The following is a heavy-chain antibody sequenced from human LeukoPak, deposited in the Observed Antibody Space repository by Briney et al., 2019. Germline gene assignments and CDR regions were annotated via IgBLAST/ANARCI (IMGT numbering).Heavy chain of an antibody. D-gene: IGHD3-3*01. J-gene: IGHJ4*02. V-gene: IGHV4-31*03. CDR1: GGSISSGGYS. CDR2: IYYSGST. CDR3: AREGVAPTS. Sequence: SSETLSLTCTVSGGSISSGGYSWSWIRQHPGKGLEWIGYIYYSGSTYYNPSLKSRVTISVDTSKNQFSLKLSSVTAADTAVYYCAREGVAPTSWGQGTLVTVSS.